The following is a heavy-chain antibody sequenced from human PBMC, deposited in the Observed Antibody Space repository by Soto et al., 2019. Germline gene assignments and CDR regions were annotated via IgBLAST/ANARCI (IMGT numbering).Heavy chain of an antibody. J-gene: IGHJ4*02. V-gene: IGHV1-18*01. CDR3: ARDLGQQLFDY. CDR2: ISPYNGNT. CDR1: GYTFTTYG. Sequence: ASVKVSCKASGYTFTTYGISWVRQAPGQGLEWMGWISPYNGNTNYAQKFQGRVTITADDSTSTAYMELSSLRSEDTAVYYCARDLGQQLFDYWGQGTLVTVSS. D-gene: IGHD6-13*01.